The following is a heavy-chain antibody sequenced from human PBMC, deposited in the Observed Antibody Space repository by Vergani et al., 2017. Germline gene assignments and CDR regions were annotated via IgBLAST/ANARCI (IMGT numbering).Heavy chain of an antibody. CDR1: GGSISSGDYY. D-gene: IGHD2-15*01. CDR3: VRVGCSGGSCYLAAPPYAFDI. J-gene: IGHJ3*02. CDR2: IYYSGSP. Sequence: QVQLQESGPGLVKPSQTLSLTCTVSGGSISSGDYYWSWIRQPPGKGLEWIGYIYYSGSPYYNPSLKSRVTISVDTSKNQFSLKLSSVTAADTAVYYCVRVGCSGGSCYLAAPPYAFDIWGQGTMVSVSS. V-gene: IGHV4-30-4*01.